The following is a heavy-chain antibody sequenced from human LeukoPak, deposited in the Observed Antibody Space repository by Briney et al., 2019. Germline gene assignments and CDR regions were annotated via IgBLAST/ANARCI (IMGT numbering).Heavy chain of an antibody. CDR3: ARGSGRAYYYYGMDV. J-gene: IGHJ6*02. V-gene: IGHV4-61*02. CDR2: IYTSGST. D-gene: IGHD6-19*01. CDR1: GGSISSSGYF. Sequence: SQTLSLTCTVSGGSISSSGYFWSWIRQPAGKGLEWIGRIYTSGSTNYNPSLKSRITISLDTSKNQFSLKLSSVTAADTAVYYCARGSGRAYYYYGMDVWGQGTTVTVSS.